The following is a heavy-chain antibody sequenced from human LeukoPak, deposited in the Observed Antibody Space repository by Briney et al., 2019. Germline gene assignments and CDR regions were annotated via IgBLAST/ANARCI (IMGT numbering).Heavy chain of an antibody. D-gene: IGHD6-13*01. CDR2: ILHTGST. J-gene: IGHJ5*02. V-gene: IGHV4-34*12. CDR1: GGSINSLY. CDR3: ARGPAAVHP. Sequence: SETLSLTCAVSGGSINSLYWSWIRQPPGKGLEWIGEILHTGSTNYNPSFKSRVTISIDTSKNQFFLTLTSVTAADTAVYFRARGPAAVHPWGQGTLVTVSS.